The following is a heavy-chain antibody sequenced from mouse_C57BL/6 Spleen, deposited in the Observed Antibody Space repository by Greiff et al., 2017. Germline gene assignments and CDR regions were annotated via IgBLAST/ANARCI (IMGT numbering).Heavy chain of an antibody. CDR2: IDPSDSYT. J-gene: IGHJ3*01. CDR1: GYTFTSYW. D-gene: IGHD2-4*01. Sequence: QVQLQQPGAELVRPGTSVKLSCKASGYTFTSYWMHWVKQRPGQGLEWIGVIDPSDSYTNYNQKFKGKATLTVDTSSSTAYMQLSSLTSEDSAVYYCARGCDYDGPTSCFAYWGQGTLVTVSA. V-gene: IGHV1-59*01. CDR3: ARGCDYDGPTSCFAY.